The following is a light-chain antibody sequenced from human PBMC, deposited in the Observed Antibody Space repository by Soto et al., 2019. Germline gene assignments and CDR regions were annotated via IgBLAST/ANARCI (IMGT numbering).Light chain of an antibody. Sequence: EIVLTQSPGTLSLSPGERATLSCRASQSVSISYLAWYQQKPGQAPRLLIYGASSRATDIPDRFSGSGSGTDFTLTISRLEPEDFAVYYCQQYGSSSLYTFGQGTKLEIK. CDR3: QQYGSSSLYT. J-gene: IGKJ2*01. CDR1: QSVSISY. CDR2: GAS. V-gene: IGKV3-20*01.